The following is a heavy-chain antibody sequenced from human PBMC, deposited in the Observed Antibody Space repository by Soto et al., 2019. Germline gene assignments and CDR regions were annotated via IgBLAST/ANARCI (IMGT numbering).Heavy chain of an antibody. V-gene: IGHV3-30*18. CDR3: AKECSTWDLDY. CDR1: GFTFSNYG. J-gene: IGHJ4*02. D-gene: IGHD6-13*01. Sequence: PGGSLRLSCAASGFTFSNYGMHWVRQAPGKGLEWVATISHDGSKKYYTDSVKGRFTISRDNSKNTLYLQMDSLIPEDTAVFYCAKECSTWDLDYWGQGTLVTVSS. CDR2: ISHDGSKK.